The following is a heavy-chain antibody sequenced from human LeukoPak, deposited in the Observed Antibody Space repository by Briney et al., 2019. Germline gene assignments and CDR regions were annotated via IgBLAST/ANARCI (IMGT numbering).Heavy chain of an antibody. J-gene: IGHJ3*02. Sequence: GGSLRLSCAASGFTFRSYTMSWVRQAPGKGLEWVSAISGSGGCIYYADSVKGRFTISRDNSKNTLYLQMNSLRAEDTAVYNCAKEVVPGVNAFDIWGQGTMVTVSS. V-gene: IGHV3-23*01. CDR1: GFTFRSYT. CDR3: AKEVVPGVNAFDI. D-gene: IGHD3-10*01. CDR2: ISGSGGCI.